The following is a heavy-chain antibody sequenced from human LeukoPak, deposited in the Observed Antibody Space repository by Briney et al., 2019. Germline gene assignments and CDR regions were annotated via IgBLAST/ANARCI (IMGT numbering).Heavy chain of an antibody. Sequence: PSETLSLTCTVSGGSISSSSYYWGWIRQPPGKGLEWIGSIYYSGSTYYNPSLKSRVTVSVATAQNQLTLKLSSVPAADTAVYYCARSIVVVNIEYFQHWGQGTLVTVSS. J-gene: IGHJ1*01. V-gene: IGHV4-39*01. D-gene: IGHD3-22*01. CDR3: ARSIVVVNIEYFQH. CDR2: IYYSGST. CDR1: GGSISSSSYY.